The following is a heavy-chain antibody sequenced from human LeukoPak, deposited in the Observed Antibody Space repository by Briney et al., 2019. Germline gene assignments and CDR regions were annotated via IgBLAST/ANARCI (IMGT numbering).Heavy chain of an antibody. CDR1: GGSFSGYY. V-gene: IGHV4-34*01. CDR3: ARELLHYHYMDV. Sequence: SETLSLTCAVYGGSFSGYYWSWIRQPPGKGLEWIGEINHSGSTNYNPSLKSRVTISVDTSKNQFSLKLSSVTAADTAVYYCARELLHYHYMDVWGKGTTVTVSS. J-gene: IGHJ6*03. D-gene: IGHD2/OR15-2a*01. CDR2: INHSGST.